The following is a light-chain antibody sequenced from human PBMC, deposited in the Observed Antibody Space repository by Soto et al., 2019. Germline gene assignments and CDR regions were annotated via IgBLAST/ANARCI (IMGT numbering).Light chain of an antibody. J-gene: IGKJ4*01. V-gene: IGKV1-39*01. CDR2: AAS. Sequence: DIQMTQSPSSLSASVGDRVTITCRASQSVATYLNWYQQKPGKAPKLLIYAASTLHTGVPSRFSGSGSGTDFTLTIIRLQREDFASYYCQQTYSTLLTFGGGTKVEIK. CDR1: QSVATY. CDR3: QQTYSTLLT.